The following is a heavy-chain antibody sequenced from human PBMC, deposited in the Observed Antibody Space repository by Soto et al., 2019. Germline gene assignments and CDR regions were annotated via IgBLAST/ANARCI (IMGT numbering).Heavy chain of an antibody. CDR2: INAANGDT. Sequence: GASVKVSCKASGYTFTSYGIHWVRQAPGQRLEWMGWINAANGDTIYSPKFQGRVTITRDTSASIAYMELSSLRSEDTALYYCVRRHVSATGIDWFDPWGQGTLVTVSS. D-gene: IGHD6-13*01. CDR1: GYTFTSYG. V-gene: IGHV1-3*01. CDR3: VRRHVSATGIDWFDP. J-gene: IGHJ5*02.